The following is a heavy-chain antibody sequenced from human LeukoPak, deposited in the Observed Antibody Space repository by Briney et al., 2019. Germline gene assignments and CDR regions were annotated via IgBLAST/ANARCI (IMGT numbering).Heavy chain of an antibody. V-gene: IGHV1-46*01. CDR1: GYTFSNYY. D-gene: IGHD2-8*02. CDR2: INPTGTGT. CDR3: AREESGGYFDY. J-gene: IGHJ4*02. Sequence: GASVKVSCKASGYTFSNYYMHWVRQAPGQGLEWMGLINPTGTGTNYAQKFRGRVTLTRDTSTTTVYMELSCLRSEDSAVYYCAREESGGYFDYWGQGTLVTVSS.